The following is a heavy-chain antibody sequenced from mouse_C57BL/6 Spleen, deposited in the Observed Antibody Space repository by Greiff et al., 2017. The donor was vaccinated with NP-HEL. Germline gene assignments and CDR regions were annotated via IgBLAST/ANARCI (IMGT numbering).Heavy chain of an antibody. CDR3: ARLYYCSSYGYAMDY. CDR1: GYTFTSYW. V-gene: IGHV1-69*01. J-gene: IGHJ4*01. CDR2: IDPSDSYT. Sequence: QVQLQQPGAELVMPGASVKLSCKASGYTFTSYWMHWVKQRPGQGLEWIGEIDPSDSYTNYNQKFKGKSTLTVDKSSSTAYMQLSSLTSEDSAVYYCARLYYCSSYGYAMDYWGQGTSVTVSS. D-gene: IGHD1-1*01.